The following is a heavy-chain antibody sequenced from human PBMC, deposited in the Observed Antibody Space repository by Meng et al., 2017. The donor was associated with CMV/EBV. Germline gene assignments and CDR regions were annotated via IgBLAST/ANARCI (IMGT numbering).Heavy chain of an antibody. Sequence: SETLSLTCPVSGGSISSYYWSWIRQPPGKGLEWIGYIYYSGSTNYNPSLKSRVTISVDTSKNQFSLKLSSVTAADTAVYYCAREYDFWSGKGWFDPWGQGTLVTVSS. CDR3: AREYDFWSGKGWFDP. V-gene: IGHV4-59*01. D-gene: IGHD3-3*01. CDR1: GGSISSYY. J-gene: IGHJ5*02. CDR2: IYYSGST.